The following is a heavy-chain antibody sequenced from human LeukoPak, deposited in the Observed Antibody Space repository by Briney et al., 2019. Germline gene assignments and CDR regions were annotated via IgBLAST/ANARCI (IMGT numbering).Heavy chain of an antibody. CDR2: INPSGGST. CDR3: ARDVEKYCSGGSCYLEPGSFDI. Sequence: ASVKVSCKASGYTFTSFYMQWVRQAPGQGLEWMGIINPSGGSTNYAQKFQGRVSMTRDTSTSTAYMELRSLRSDDTAVYYCARDVEKYCSGGSCYLEPGSFDIWGQGTMVTVSS. J-gene: IGHJ3*02. CDR1: GYTFTSFY. V-gene: IGHV1-46*01. D-gene: IGHD2-15*01.